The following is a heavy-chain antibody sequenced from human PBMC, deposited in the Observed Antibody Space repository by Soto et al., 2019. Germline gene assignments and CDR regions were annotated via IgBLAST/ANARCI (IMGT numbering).Heavy chain of an antibody. Sequence: LSLTCAVYGGSFSGYYWSWIRQPPGKGLEWIGEINHSGSTNYNPSLKSRVTISVDTSKNQFSLKLSSVTAADTAVYYCARGSPSITMVRGVKYYYYGMDVWGQGTTVTVSS. J-gene: IGHJ6*02. D-gene: IGHD3-10*01. CDR3: ARGSPSITMVRGVKYYYYGMDV. CDR2: INHSGST. V-gene: IGHV4-34*01. CDR1: GGSFSGYY.